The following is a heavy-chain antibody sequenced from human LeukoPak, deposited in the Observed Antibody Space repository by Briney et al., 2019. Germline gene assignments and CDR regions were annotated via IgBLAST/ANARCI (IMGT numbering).Heavy chain of an antibody. V-gene: IGHV1-69*13. CDR3: ARGRSLYYDYVWGSYRSRYFDY. D-gene: IGHD3-16*02. CDR2: IIPIFGTA. J-gene: IGHJ4*02. CDR1: GGTFSSYA. Sequence: ASVKVSCKASGGTFSSYAISWVRQAPGQGLEWMGGIIPIFGTANYAQKFQGRVTITADESTSTACMELSSLRSEDTAVYYCARGRSLYYDYVWGSYRSRYFDYWGQGTLVTVSS.